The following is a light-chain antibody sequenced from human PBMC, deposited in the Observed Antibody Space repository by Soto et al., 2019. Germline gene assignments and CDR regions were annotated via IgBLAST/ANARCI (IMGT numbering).Light chain of an antibody. CDR3: QQRSDWPPIT. J-gene: IGKJ5*01. V-gene: IGKV3D-20*02. CDR1: QSVSNNY. CDR2: GAS. Sequence: EIVFTQSPGTLSLSPGERATLSCRASQSVSNNYLAWYQQKPGQAPRLLIYGASSRATGIPDRFSGSGSGTDFTLTISRLEPADFAVYYCQQRSDWPPITFGQGTRLEIK.